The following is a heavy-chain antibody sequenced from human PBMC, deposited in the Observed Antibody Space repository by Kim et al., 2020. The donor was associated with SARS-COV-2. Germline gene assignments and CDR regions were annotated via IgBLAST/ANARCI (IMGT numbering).Heavy chain of an antibody. J-gene: IGHJ4*02. CDR3: AKDLGRFLEWLPDY. Sequence: ANSVKGRFTISRDNSKNTLYLQMNSLRAEDTAVYYCAKDLGRFLEWLPDYWGQGTLVTVSS. V-gene: IGHV3-30*02. D-gene: IGHD3-3*01.